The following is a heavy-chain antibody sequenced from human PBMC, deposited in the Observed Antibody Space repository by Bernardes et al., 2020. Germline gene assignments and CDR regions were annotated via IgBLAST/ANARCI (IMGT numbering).Heavy chain of an antibody. Sequence: SETLSLTCAAYGGSFSGYYWSWIRQPPGKGLEWIGEINHSGSTNYNPSLKSRVTISVDTSKNQFSLKLSSVTAADTAVYYCARGGYCSSTSCYFWAKINWFDPWGQGTLVTVSS. CDR2: INHSGST. CDR1: GGSFSGYY. V-gene: IGHV4-34*01. D-gene: IGHD2-2*01. J-gene: IGHJ5*02. CDR3: ARGGYCSSTSCYFWAKINWFDP.